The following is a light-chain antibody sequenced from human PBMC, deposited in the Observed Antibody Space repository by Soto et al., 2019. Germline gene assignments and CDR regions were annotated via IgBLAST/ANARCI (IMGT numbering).Light chain of an antibody. Sequence: EMVLTQSPATLSLYPGEGATLSCRASQSVGTFFAWYQQKPGQAPRLLIYDASNRATGIPARFSGSGSGTDFTLTISSLEPEDFALYYCQQCYNWPQWTFGQGTKVDVK. V-gene: IGKV3-11*01. J-gene: IGKJ1*01. CDR1: QSVGTF. CDR3: QQCYNWPQWT. CDR2: DAS.